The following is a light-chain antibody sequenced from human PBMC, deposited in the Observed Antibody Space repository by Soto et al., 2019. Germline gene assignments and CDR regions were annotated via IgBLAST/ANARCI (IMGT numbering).Light chain of an antibody. V-gene: IGKV4-1*01. Sequence: DIVMTQSPDFLAVSLGERATLNCRSSQSLLYSSNNKNYLAWYQQKPRQPPKLFIYWASTRESGVPDRFSGSGSGTDSTLTISSLQAEDVAVYYCQQYYSTPRTYGQGTKLEIK. CDR1: QSLLYSSNNKNY. CDR2: WAS. CDR3: QQYYSTPRT. J-gene: IGKJ2*01.